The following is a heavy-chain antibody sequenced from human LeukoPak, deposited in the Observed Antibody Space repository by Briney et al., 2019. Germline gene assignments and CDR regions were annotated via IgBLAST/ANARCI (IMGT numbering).Heavy chain of an antibody. CDR1: GYTFTSYG. CDR3: ARDTPLRGYCSSTSCYEDYYYYGMDV. CDR2: ISAYNGNT. D-gene: IGHD2-2*01. V-gene: IGHV1-18*01. J-gene: IGHJ6*02. Sequence: GASVKVSCKASGYTFTSYGISWVRQAPGQVLEWMGWISAYNGNTNYAQKLQGRVTMTTDTSTSTAYMELRSLRSDDTAVYYCARDTPLRGYCSSTSCYEDYYYYGMDVWGQGTTVTVSS.